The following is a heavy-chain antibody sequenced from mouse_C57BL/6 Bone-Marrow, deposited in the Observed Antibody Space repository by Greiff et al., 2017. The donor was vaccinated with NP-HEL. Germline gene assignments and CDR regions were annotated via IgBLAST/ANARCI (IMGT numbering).Heavy chain of an antibody. Sequence: EVKLQQSGAELVRPGASVKLSCTASGFNIKDDYMHWVKQRPEQGLEWIGWIDPENGDTEYASKFQGKATITADTSSNTAYLQLSSLTSEDTAVYYCTTRWLLLYWGQGTTLTVSS. V-gene: IGHV14-4*01. J-gene: IGHJ2*01. CDR1: GFNIKDDY. CDR3: TTRWLLLY. CDR2: IDPENGDT. D-gene: IGHD2-3*01.